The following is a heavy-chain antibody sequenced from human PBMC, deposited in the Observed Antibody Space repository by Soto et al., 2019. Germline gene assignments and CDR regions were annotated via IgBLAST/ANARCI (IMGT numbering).Heavy chain of an antibody. D-gene: IGHD2-2*01. V-gene: IGHV3-15*01. Sequence: EVQLVESGGDLVKPGGSLRLSCAASGFTFSHVWMTWVRQAPGKGLEWVGRIKRKSDGETTDYALPVKGRFTISRDDLKSTLYLPMSSLKIEDTAVYYCAVDAQCSSNTCPGALDIWGQGTMVAVS. CDR3: AVDAQCSSNTCPGALDI. J-gene: IGHJ3*02. CDR1: GFTFSHVW. CDR2: IKRKSDGETT.